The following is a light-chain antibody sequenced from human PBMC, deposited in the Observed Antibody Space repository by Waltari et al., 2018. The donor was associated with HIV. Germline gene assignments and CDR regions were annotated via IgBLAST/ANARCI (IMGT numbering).Light chain of an antibody. CDR3: CAYAGSTTYVI. CDR1: SRDVGGYNL. CDR2: EVS. V-gene: IGLV2-23*02. Sequence: QSALTQPPSVSGSPGQTITIPCPGTSRDVGGYNLVSWYQQHPGKAPKLMIYEVSKRPSGGSNRFSCSKSGNTASLTISGLQAEDEADYYCCAYAGSTTYVIFGGGTKLTVL. J-gene: IGLJ2*01.